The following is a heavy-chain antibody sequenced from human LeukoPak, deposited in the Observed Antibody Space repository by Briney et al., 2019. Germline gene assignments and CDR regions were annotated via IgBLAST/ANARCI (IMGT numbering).Heavy chain of an antibody. J-gene: IGHJ4*02. V-gene: IGHV3-30-3*01. Sequence: PGGSLRLSCAASGFTFSTYTMHWVRQAPGKGLEWVAVISYDGNSEYYADSVKGRFTISRDSSINTLYLQMNSLRAEDTAVYYCARGRTMVRGAFYFDYWGQGTLVTVSS. CDR3: ARGRTMVRGAFYFDY. CDR2: ISYDGNSE. CDR1: GFTFSTYT. D-gene: IGHD3-10*01.